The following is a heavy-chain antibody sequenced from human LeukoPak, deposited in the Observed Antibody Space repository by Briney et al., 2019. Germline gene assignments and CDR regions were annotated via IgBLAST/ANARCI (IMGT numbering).Heavy chain of an antibody. V-gene: IGHV3-7*01. CDR2: IKLDGSEK. D-gene: IGHD1-26*01. Sequence: GGSLRLSCVASGFTFGKYWMSWVRQAPGKGLEWVANIKLDGSEKNYVDSVKGRFTISRDNAKNSLYLQMNSLRDEDTAVYFCARESSGTYYHFDYWGQGTLVTVSS. CDR3: ARESSGTYYHFDY. CDR1: GFTFGKYW. J-gene: IGHJ4*02.